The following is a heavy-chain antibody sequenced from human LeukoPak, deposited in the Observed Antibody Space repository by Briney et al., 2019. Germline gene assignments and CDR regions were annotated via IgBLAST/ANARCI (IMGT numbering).Heavy chain of an antibody. CDR2: IYPGDSDT. D-gene: IGHD3-10*01. CDR3: ARPSGSYFKDYFDY. J-gene: IGHJ4*02. Sequence: GESLKISCKGSGYSFTSYWIAWVRQMPGKGLEWMGIIYPGDSDTRYSPSFQGQVTISADKSISSDYLQWSSLKASDTAMYYCARPSGSYFKDYFDYWGQGTLVTVSS. CDR1: GYSFTSYW. V-gene: IGHV5-51*01.